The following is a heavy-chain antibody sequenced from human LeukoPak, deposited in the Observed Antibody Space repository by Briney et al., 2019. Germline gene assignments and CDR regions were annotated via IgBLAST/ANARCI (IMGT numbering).Heavy chain of an antibody. V-gene: IGHV3-7*01. D-gene: IGHD4-17*01. CDR2: IKQDGSEN. CDR1: GFTFSSFW. J-gene: IGHJ4*02. CDR3: ARGDDYGDSFDY. Sequence: GGSLRLSCEASGFTFSSFWMSWVRQAPGKGLEWVANIKQDGSENYCVDSVKGRFTISRDNAKNSLYLQMDSLRAEDTAVYYCARGDDYGDSFDYWGQGTLVTVSS.